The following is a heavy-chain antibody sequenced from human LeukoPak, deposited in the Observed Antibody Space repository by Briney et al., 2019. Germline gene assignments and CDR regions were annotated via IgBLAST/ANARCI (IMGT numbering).Heavy chain of an antibody. CDR3: ARDPGVVVAVTAPGLDY. D-gene: IGHD2-15*01. J-gene: IGHJ4*02. CDR2: ISAYNVNT. CDR1: GYTFTSYG. V-gene: IGHV1-18*01. Sequence: ASVKVSCKASGYTFTSYGITWVRQAPGQGLEWMGWISAYNVNTNNAQKFQGRVIMTIDTSPSTTYMELRSLRSDDTAVYYCARDPGVVVAVTAPGLDYWGQGTLVTVSS.